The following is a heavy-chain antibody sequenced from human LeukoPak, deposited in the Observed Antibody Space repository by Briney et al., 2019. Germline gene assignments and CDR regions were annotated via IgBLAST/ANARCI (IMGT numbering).Heavy chain of an antibody. Sequence: GGSLRLSCAPSGFTFSSYGISCVRQSPGTGVEWVGNIKQDGSEKYYVDSGTGRFTISRDNAKNPLYLQMNSLRADDTAVYYCSRKAYGLDVWGKGTTVTVSS. V-gene: IGHV3-7*03. J-gene: IGHJ6*04. CDR3: SRKAYGLDV. CDR1: GFTFSSYG. CDR2: IKQDGSEK.